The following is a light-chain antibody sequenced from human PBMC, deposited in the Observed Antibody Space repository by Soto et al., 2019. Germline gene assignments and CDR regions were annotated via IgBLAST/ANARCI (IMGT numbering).Light chain of an antibody. CDR3: QSYDSSLSCWV. J-gene: IGLJ3*02. CDR1: SSNIGAGYD. Sequence: QSVLTQPPSVSGAPGQRVTISCTGSSSNIGAGYDVHWYQQLPGTAPKLLIYGNSNRPSGVPDRFSGSKSGTSASLAITGLQAEDEADYYCQSYDSSLSCWVFGGGTKLTFL. CDR2: GNS. V-gene: IGLV1-40*01.